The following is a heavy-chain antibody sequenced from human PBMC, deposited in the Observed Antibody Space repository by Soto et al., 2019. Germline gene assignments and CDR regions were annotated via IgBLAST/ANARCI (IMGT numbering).Heavy chain of an antibody. J-gene: IGHJ6*02. CDR1: GFTFSSYA. D-gene: IGHD6-19*01. Sequence: EVQLLESGGGLVQPGGSLRLSCAASGFTFSSYAMNWVRQAPGKGLEWVSGISGSGVTTYYADSVKGRFTISRDNSKNTLFLQMNSLRADDTAVYYCAKTKQWLVKDYYFGMDVWGQGTTVTVSS. CDR2: ISGSGVTT. V-gene: IGHV3-23*01. CDR3: AKTKQWLVKDYYFGMDV.